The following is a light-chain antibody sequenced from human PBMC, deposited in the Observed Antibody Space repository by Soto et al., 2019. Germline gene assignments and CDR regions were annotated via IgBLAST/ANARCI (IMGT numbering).Light chain of an antibody. CDR3: QQRSNWSP. V-gene: IGKV3-11*01. CDR2: DAS. CDR1: QSVSSY. J-gene: IGKJ4*01. Sequence: EIVLTQSPATLSLSPGERATLSCRASQSVSSYLAWYQQKPGQAPRLLIYDASNRATGIPAMFSGSGSGTDFTLTISSLEPEDFAVYYCQQRSNWSPFGGGTKVEIK.